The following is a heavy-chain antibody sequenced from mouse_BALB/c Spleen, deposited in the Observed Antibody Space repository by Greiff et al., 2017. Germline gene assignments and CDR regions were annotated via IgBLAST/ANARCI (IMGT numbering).Heavy chain of an antibody. D-gene: IGHD2-14*01. CDR2: ISNGGGST. Sequence: EVKLVESGGGLVQPGGSLKLSCAASGFTFSSYTMSWVRQTPEKRLEWVAYISNGGGSTYYPDTVKGRFTISRDNAKNTLYLQMSSLKSEDTAMYYCARLRYDYAMDYWGQGTSVTVSS. CDR1: GFTFSSYT. J-gene: IGHJ4*01. V-gene: IGHV5-12-2*01. CDR3: ARLRYDYAMDY.